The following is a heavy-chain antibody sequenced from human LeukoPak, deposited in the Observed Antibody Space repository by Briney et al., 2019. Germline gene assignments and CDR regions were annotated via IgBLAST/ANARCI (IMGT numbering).Heavy chain of an antibody. CDR2: INHSGST. CDR1: GGSFSGYY. V-gene: IGHV4-34*01. Sequence: SETLSLTCAVYGGSFSGYYWSWIRQPPGKGLEWIGEINHSGSTNYNPSLKSRVTISVDTSKNQFSLKLSSVTAADTAVYYCARGPSRGYSYGSYDYWGQGTLVTVSS. J-gene: IGHJ4*02. CDR3: ARGPSRGYSYGSYDY. D-gene: IGHD5-18*01.